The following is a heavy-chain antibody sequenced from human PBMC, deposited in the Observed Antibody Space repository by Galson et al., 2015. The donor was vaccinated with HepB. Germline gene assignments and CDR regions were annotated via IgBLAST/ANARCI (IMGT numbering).Heavy chain of an antibody. CDR2: IYWDDDK. CDR1: GFSLSTSGVG. Sequence: PALVKPTQTLTLTCTFSGFSLSTSGVGVGWIRQPPGKALEWLALIYWDDDKRYSPSLKSRLTITKDTSKNQVVLTMTNMDPVDRATYYCAHSITRDYGDYVERFYFDYWGQGTLVTVSS. V-gene: IGHV2-5*02. CDR3: AHSITRDYGDYVERFYFDY. J-gene: IGHJ4*02. D-gene: IGHD4-17*01.